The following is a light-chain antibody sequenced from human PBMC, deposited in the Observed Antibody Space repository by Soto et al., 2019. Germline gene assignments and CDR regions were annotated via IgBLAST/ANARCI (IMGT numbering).Light chain of an antibody. Sequence: EIVLTQSPGTLSLSPGERATLSCRASQSVSGNSLAWYQRKVGQAPRLLIHGASTRATGIPDRFSGSGSGTDFTLTISRLEPEDFALYYCEQHDDLPRTFGQGTKV. CDR3: EQHDDLPRT. CDR1: QSVSGNS. CDR2: GAS. J-gene: IGKJ1*01. V-gene: IGKV3-20*01.